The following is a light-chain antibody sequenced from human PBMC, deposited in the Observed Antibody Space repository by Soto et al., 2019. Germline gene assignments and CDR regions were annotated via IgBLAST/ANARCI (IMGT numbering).Light chain of an antibody. J-gene: IGLJ1*01. CDR1: SSNIGAGYD. CDR2: ANR. Sequence: QSVLTQPPSVSGAPGQRVTISGTGSSSNIGAGYDVHWYQHRAGTAPKLLIYANRNRPAGVPDRFSGSKSGNSASLAITGLQDADDADYYCQSHYSSPSGYVFGTGTKVTVL. CDR3: QSHYSSPSGYV. V-gene: IGLV1-40*01.